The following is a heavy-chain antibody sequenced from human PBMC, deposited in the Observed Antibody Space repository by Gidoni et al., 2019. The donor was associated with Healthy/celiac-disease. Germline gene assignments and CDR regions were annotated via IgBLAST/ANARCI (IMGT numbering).Heavy chain of an antibody. CDR1: GFTFSSYW. CDR3: ARAPKSYDSSGTPDY. J-gene: IGHJ4*02. Sequence: EVQLVESGGGLVQPGGSLRLSCAASGFTFSSYWMSWVRQAPGKGLEWVANIKQAGSEKYYVDSVKGRFTISRDNAKNSLYLQMNSLRAEDTAVYYCARAPKSYDSSGTPDYWGQGTLVTVSS. CDR2: IKQAGSEK. D-gene: IGHD3-22*01. V-gene: IGHV3-7*01.